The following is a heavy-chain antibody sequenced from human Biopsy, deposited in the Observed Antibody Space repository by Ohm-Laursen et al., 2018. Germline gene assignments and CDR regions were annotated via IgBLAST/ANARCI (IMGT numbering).Heavy chain of an antibody. V-gene: IGHV4-34*01. J-gene: IGHJ1*01. Sequence: SDTLSLPCGVSGGAFSDDSWPWLRQPPGTGLDWLGALPHGGPPTYYTPSLRSRASISKDKSKNQFSLRLTSGSAADTAVYYCARGRNYIWGNEPWDWGQGTLVTVSS. CDR1: GGAFSDDS. CDR2: LPHGGPP. D-gene: IGHD3-16*01. CDR3: ARGRNYIWGNEPWD.